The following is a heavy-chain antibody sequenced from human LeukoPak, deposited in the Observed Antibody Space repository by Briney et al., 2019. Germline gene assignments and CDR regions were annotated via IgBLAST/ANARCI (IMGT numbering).Heavy chain of an antibody. J-gene: IGHJ4*02. CDR3: AKQTSSSWSTEGYFDY. CDR2: ISYDGSNK. Sequence: GRSLRLSCAASGFTFSYYGLHWVRQAPGKGLEWVALISYDGSNKDYADSVKGRFTISRDNSKNTLYLQMNSLRAEDTAVYYCAKQTSSSWSTEGYFDYWGQGTLVTVSS. V-gene: IGHV3-30*18. D-gene: IGHD6-13*01. CDR1: GFTFSYYG.